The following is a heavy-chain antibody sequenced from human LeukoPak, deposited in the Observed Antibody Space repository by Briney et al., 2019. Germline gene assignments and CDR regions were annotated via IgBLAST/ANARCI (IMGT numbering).Heavy chain of an antibody. CDR3: ARDVDTAMVVYFDY. Sequence: ETLSLTCTVSGGSISSSSYYWGWIRQPPGKGLEWIGSIYYSGSTYYNPSLKSRVTISVDTSKNQFSLKLSSVTAADTAVYYCARDVDTAMVVYFDYWGQGTLVTVSS. J-gene: IGHJ4*02. CDR1: GGSISSSSYY. V-gene: IGHV4-39*07. CDR2: IYYSGST. D-gene: IGHD5-18*01.